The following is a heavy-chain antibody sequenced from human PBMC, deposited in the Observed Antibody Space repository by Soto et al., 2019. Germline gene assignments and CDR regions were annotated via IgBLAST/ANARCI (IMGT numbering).Heavy chain of an antibody. V-gene: IGHV4-30-2*01. CDR3: AGMPYTSGLRFDP. J-gene: IGHJ5*02. CDR2: IYQSGVT. Sequence: LSLTCNMSGDSYSISTYSWSWIRQPPGKALQWIGFIYQSGVTSYNPSLASRVSISLDRSNNQCSLKLKSVTAADTAVYFCAGMPYTSGLRFDPWGPGTLVTAPQ. CDR1: GDSYSISTYS. D-gene: IGHD6-19*01.